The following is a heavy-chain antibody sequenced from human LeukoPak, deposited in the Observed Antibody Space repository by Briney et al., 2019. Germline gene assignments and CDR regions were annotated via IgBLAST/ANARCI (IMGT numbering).Heavy chain of an antibody. V-gene: IGHV1-2*02. CDR1: VYTFTGYY. CDR2: INPNSGGT. CDR3: ARVLSPHYYDILTGYAFDI. D-gene: IGHD3-9*01. Sequence: ASVKVSCKASVYTFTGYYMHWVRQAPGQGLEWMGWINPNSGGTNYAQKFQGRVTMTRDTSISTAYMELSRLRSDDTAVYYCARVLSPHYYDILTGYAFDIWGQGTIVTVSS. J-gene: IGHJ3*02.